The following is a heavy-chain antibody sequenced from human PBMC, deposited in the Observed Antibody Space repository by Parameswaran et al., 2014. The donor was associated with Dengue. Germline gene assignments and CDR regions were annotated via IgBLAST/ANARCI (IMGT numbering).Heavy chain of an antibody. Sequence: RWIRQPPGKALEWLALIYWDDDKRYSPSLKSRLTITKDTSKNQVVLTMTNMDPVDTATYYCARIPDNVDTAMVSGAFDIWGQGTMVTVSS. D-gene: IGHD5-18*01. CDR2: IYWDDDK. J-gene: IGHJ3*02. CDR3: ARIPDNVDTAMVSGAFDI. V-gene: IGHV2-5*08.